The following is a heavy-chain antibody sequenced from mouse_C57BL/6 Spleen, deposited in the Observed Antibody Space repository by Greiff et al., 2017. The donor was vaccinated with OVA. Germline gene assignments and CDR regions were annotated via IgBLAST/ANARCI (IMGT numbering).Heavy chain of an antibody. CDR2: IDPSDSET. J-gene: IGHJ3*01. CDR3: AGDYGCDGGCAY. V-gene: IGHV1-52*01. D-gene: IGHD2-2*01. Sequence: QVQLQQPGAELVRPGSSVKLSCKASGYTFTSYWMPWVKQRPIQGLEWIGNIDPSDSETHYNQKFKDKATLTVDKSSSTAYMQLSSLTSEDSAVYECAGDYGCDGGCAYWGQGTLVTVSA. CDR1: GYTFTSYW.